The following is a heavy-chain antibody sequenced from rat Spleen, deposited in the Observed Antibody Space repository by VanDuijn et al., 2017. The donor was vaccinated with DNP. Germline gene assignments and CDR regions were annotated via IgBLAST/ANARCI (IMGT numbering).Heavy chain of an antibody. D-gene: IGHD1-11*01. J-gene: IGHJ2*01. CDR2: ISYDGSST. CDR3: ARHEATEGIDFDY. V-gene: IGHV5-29*01. Sequence: EVHLVESGGGLVQPGRSLKLSCAASGFTFSNYGMAWVRQAPTKGLEWVATISYDGSSTWYRDSVKGRFTISRDNAKSTLYLQMDSLRSEDTATYYCARHEATEGIDFDYWGQGVMVTVSS. CDR1: GFTFSNYG.